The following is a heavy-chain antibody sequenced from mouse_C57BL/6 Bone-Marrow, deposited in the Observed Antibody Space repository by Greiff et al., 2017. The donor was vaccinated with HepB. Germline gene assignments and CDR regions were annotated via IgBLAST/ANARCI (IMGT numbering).Heavy chain of an antibody. CDR3: ARPAQVSFAY. CDR1: GYTFTSYW. D-gene: IGHD3-2*02. V-gene: IGHV1-64*01. CDR2: IHPNSGST. Sequence: QVQLQHPGAELVKPGASVKLSCKASGYTFTSYWMHWVKQRPGQGLEWIGMIHPNSGSTNYNEKFKSKATLTVDKSSSTAYMQLSSLTSEDSAVYYCARPAQVSFAYWGQGTLVTVSA. J-gene: IGHJ3*01.